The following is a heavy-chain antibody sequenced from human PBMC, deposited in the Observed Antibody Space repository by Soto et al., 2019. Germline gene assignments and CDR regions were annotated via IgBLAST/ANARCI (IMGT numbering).Heavy chain of an antibody. CDR3: ARDKREMATILDY. V-gene: IGHV3-21*01. CDR1: GFSFSYYS. CDR2: ISSSSTYI. D-gene: IGHD5-12*01. J-gene: IGHJ4*02. Sequence: GGSLRLSCAASGFSFSYYSMHWVRQSPGKGLEWVSSISSSSTYIYYADSLKGRFTISRDNARNSLYLQMNSLRAADTAVYYCARDKREMATILDYWGQGTLVTVSS.